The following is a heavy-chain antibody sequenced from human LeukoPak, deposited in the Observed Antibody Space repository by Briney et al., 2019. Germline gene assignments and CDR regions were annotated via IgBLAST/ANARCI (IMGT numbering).Heavy chain of an antibody. CDR2: INAGNGNT. J-gene: IGHJ5*02. D-gene: IGHD3-10*01. Sequence: ASVKLSCKASGYTFTSYAMHWVRQAPGQRLEWMGWINAGNGNTKYSQKFQGRVTITRDTSASTAYMELSSLRSEDTAVYYCARGRGMVRGVVNWFDPWGQGTLVTVSS. V-gene: IGHV1-3*01. CDR1: GYTFTSYA. CDR3: ARGRGMVRGVVNWFDP.